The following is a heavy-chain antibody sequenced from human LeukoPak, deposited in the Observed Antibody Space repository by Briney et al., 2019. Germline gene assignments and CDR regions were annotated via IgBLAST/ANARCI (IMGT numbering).Heavy chain of an antibody. CDR1: GFTFSSYA. CDR3: AKGGVVPAAIDNYYYYGMDV. CDR2: ISGSGGST. J-gene: IGHJ6*02. V-gene: IGHV3-23*01. Sequence: GGSLRLSCAASGFTFSSYAMSWVRQAPGKGLEWVSAISGSGGSTYYADSGKGRFTISRDNSKNTLYLQMNSLRAEDTAVYYCAKGGVVPAAIDNYYYYGMDVWGQGTTVTVSS. D-gene: IGHD2-2*01.